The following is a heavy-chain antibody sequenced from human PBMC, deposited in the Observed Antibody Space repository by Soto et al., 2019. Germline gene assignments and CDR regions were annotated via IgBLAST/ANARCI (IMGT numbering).Heavy chain of an antibody. V-gene: IGHV1-24*01. CDR3: ATRWMNYDILAGYYRLDY. CDR1: GYTLTELS. D-gene: IGHD3-9*01. J-gene: IGHJ4*02. Sequence: QVQLVQSGAEVKKPGASVKVSCKVSGYTLTELSMHWVRQAPGKGLEWMGGFDPEDGETIYSQKFQGRVTMTEDTSTDTAYMELSSLRSEATAVYYCATRWMNYDILAGYYRLDYWCQGTLVTVSS. CDR2: FDPEDGET.